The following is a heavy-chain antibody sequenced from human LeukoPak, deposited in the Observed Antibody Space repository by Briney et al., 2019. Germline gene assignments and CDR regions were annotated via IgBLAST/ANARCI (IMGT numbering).Heavy chain of an antibody. D-gene: IGHD4-11*01. J-gene: IGHJ6*02. CDR3: ARGDPTGNYYYGMDV. Sequence: ASVKVSGKASGYTFASYDINWVRQATGQGLEWMGWMNPNSGNIGYAQKFQGRVTMTRNTSINTAYMELSSLRAEDTALYYCARGDPTGNYYYGMDVWGRGTTITVSS. CDR2: MNPNSGNI. V-gene: IGHV1-8*01. CDR1: GYTFASYD.